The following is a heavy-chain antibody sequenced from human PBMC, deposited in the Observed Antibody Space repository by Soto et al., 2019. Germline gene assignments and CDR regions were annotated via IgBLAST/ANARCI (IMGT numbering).Heavy chain of an antibody. D-gene: IGHD3-10*01. CDR1: GFTFSSYG. Sequence: PGGSLRLSCAASGFTFSSYGMHWVRQAPGKGLEWVGRIKSKTDGGTTDYAAPVKGRFTISRDDSKNTLYLQMNSLKTEDTAVYYCTTAPLLYGSGSYYPYYYYGMDVWGQGTTVTVSS. V-gene: IGHV3-15*01. J-gene: IGHJ6*02. CDR2: IKSKTDGGTT. CDR3: TTAPLLYGSGSYYPYYYYGMDV.